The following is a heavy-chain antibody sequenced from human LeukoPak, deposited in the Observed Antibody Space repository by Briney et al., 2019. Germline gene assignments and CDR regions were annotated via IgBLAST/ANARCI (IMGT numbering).Heavy chain of an antibody. CDR3: ARDLGWGSSSGYYYYMDV. CDR1: GYTFTSYY. D-gene: IGHD2-21*01. V-gene: IGHV1-46*01. CDR2: INPSGGST. Sequence: ASVKVSCKASGYTFTSYYMHWVRQDPGQGLEWMGIINPSGGSTSYAQKFQGRVTMTRDTSTSTVYMELSSLRSEDTAVYYCARDLGWGSSSGYYYYMDVWGKGTTVTVSS. J-gene: IGHJ6*03.